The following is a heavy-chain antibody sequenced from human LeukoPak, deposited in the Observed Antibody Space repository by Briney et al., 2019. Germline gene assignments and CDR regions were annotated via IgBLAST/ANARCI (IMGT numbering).Heavy chain of an antibody. V-gene: IGHV3-30*15. CDR1: GFSFSAYA. Sequence: QPGGSLSLSCAASGFSFSAYAMHWVRQAPGKGLEWVAVISYDGTNKYYADSVKGRFTISRDNSKNTLYLQMSSLRPEDTAVYYCARDFLMASDYWGQGTLVTVSS. CDR2: ISYDGTNK. D-gene: IGHD3-10*01. CDR3: ARDFLMASDY. J-gene: IGHJ4*02.